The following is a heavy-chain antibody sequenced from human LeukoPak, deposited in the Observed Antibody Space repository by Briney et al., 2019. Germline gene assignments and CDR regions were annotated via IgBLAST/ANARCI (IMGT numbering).Heavy chain of an antibody. Sequence: SETLSLTCTVSGGSISSGSYYWSWIRQPAGKGLEWIGRIYTSGSTNYNPSLKSRVTISVDTSKNQFSLKLSSVTAADTAVYYCARDYTIAAIAYCGGDCAGGWFDPWGQGTLVTVSS. CDR2: IYTSGST. J-gene: IGHJ5*02. D-gene: IGHD2-21*02. CDR3: ARDYTIAAIAYCGGDCAGGWFDP. CDR1: GGSISSGSYY. V-gene: IGHV4-61*02.